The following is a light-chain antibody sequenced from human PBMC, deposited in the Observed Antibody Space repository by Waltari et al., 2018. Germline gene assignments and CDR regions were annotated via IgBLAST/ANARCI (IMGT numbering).Light chain of an antibody. CDR3: SSYTSSSRV. Sequence: QSALTQPASVSGSPGQSITIPCTGTSSDVGGYNYVSWYQQHPGKAPKLMFYDVSNRPSGVSNRFSGSKSGNTASLTISGLQAEDEADYYCSSYTSSSRVFGGGTKLTVL. CDR2: DVS. V-gene: IGLV2-14*01. CDR1: SSDVGGYNY. J-gene: IGLJ3*02.